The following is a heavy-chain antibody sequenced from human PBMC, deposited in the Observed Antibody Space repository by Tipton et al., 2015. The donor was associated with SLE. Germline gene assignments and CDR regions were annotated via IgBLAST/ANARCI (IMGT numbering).Heavy chain of an antibody. D-gene: IGHD6-6*01. J-gene: IGHJ5*02. CDR3: AKDGPRQLVPDT. Sequence: SLRLSCAASGFTLSNYGMSWVRQAPGKGLEWVSVIYSDGNILYESSVQGRFIISRDTSKNMLYLQMESLRPEDMAVYYCAKDGPRQLVPDTWGQRSLVTLPS. CDR1: GFTLSNYG. CDR2: IYSDGNI. V-gene: IGHV3-23*03.